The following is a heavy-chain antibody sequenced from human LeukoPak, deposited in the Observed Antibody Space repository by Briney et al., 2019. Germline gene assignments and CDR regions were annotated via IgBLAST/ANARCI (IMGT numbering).Heavy chain of an antibody. V-gene: IGHV4-59*01. D-gene: IGHD1-14*01. CDR2: IYYSGST. CDR1: GGSINSYY. CDR3: ARVTRYMSEDYFDY. J-gene: IGHJ4*02. Sequence: PSETLSLTCTVSGGSINSYYWSWIRQPPGKGLEWIGYIYYSGSTNYNPSLKSRVTISVDTSKNQFSLRLSSVTAADTAVYYCARVTRYMSEDYFDYWGQGTLITVSS.